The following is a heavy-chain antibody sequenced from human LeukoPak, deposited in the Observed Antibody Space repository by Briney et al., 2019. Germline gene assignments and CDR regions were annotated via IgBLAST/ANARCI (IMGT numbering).Heavy chain of an antibody. CDR3: ARDVVVTSSPDAFDI. CDR2: VYYSGST. J-gene: IGHJ3*02. Sequence: SETLSLTCTVSGGSISNYYWTWIRQPPGKGLEWIGCVYYSGSTNYNPSLKSRVTISVDTSKSQFSLKLGSVTAADTAVYYCARDVVVTSSPDAFDIWGQGTMVTVSS. V-gene: IGHV4-59*01. CDR1: GGSISNYY. D-gene: IGHD2-21*02.